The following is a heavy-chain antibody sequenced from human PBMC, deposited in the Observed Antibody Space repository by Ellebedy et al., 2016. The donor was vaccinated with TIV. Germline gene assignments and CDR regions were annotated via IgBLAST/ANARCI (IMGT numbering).Heavy chain of an antibody. CDR1: GYTFTSYG. CDR2: ISAYNGNT. Sequence: ASVKVSRXASGYTFTSYGTSRVRLAPGQGLEWMGWISAYNGNTNYAQKLQGRVTMTTDTSTSTAYMELRGLRSDDTAVYYYARHRGLGEYYFDYWGQGTLVTVSS. V-gene: IGHV1-18*01. CDR3: ARHRGLGEYYFDY. J-gene: IGHJ4*02. D-gene: IGHD6-6*01.